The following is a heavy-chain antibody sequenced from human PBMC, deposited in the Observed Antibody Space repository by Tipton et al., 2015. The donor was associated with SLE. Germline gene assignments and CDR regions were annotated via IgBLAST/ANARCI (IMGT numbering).Heavy chain of an antibody. D-gene: IGHD6-6*01. CDR1: GGSISSYY. CDR3: ARASPYSSSFNDAFDI. V-gene: IGHV4-59*01. J-gene: IGHJ3*02. CDR2: IYYSGST. Sequence: LRLSCTVSGGSISSYYWSWIRQPPGKGLEWIGYIYYSGSTNYNPSLKSRVTISVDTSKNQFSLKLSSVTAADTAVYYCARASPYSSSFNDAFDIWGQGTMVTVSS.